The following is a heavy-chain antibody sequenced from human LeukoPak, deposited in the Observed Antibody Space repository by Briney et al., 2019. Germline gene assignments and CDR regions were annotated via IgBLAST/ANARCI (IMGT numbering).Heavy chain of an antibody. CDR2: IYSGGST. V-gene: IGHV3-53*01. J-gene: IGHJ5*02. D-gene: IGHD3-10*01. CDR3: ARLGDYYGSGSYFGWFDP. Sequence: GGSLRLSCAASGFTVSSNDMSWVRQAPGKGLEWVSVIYSGGSTYYADSVKGRFTISRDNSKNTLYLQMNSLRAEDTAVYYCARLGDYYGSGSYFGWFDPWGQGTLVTVSS. CDR1: GFTVSSND.